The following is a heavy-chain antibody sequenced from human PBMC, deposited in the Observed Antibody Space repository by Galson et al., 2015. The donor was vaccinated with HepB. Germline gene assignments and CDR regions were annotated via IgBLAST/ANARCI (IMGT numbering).Heavy chain of an antibody. CDR1: GFTFSSYS. V-gene: IGHV3-48*01. Sequence: SLRLSCAASGFTFSSYSMNWVRQAPGKGLEWVSYISSSSSTIYYADSVKGRFTISRDNAKNSLYLQMNSLRAEDTAVYYCARDPSYYYDSHDAFDIWGQGTMVTVSS. D-gene: IGHD3-22*01. CDR3: ARDPSYYYDSHDAFDI. CDR2: ISSSSSTI. J-gene: IGHJ3*02.